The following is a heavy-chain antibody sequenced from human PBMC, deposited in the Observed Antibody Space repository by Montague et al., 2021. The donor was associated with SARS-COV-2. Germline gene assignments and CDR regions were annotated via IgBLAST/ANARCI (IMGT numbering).Heavy chain of an antibody. J-gene: IGHJ4*02. V-gene: IGHV4-39*07. CDR2: IYFSGTT. Sequence: SETLSLTCSVPGGTIDRSVYYWAWIRQPPGRGLEWIGSIYFSGTTYFNPFLKSRGTISVDTAKNQFSLRLSSVNAADTAVYYCARDDEVINVPWEWGQGIQVTVSS. D-gene: IGHD1-26*01. CDR1: GGTIDRSVYY. CDR3: ARDDEVINVPWE.